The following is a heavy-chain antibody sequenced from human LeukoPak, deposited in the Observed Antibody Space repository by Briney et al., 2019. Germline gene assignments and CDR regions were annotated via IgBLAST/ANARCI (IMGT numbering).Heavy chain of an antibody. CDR2: LYYSGSN. J-gene: IGHJ3*01. CDR1: GASINTYY. V-gene: IGHV4-59*08. Sequence: SDTLSLTCTVSGASINTYYWSWIRQPPGKGRKWIAYLYYSGSNNFHPSLRSRLTISVDTSKNQFSLKLNSVTAADTALYYCARSGSKPSGGAFDLWGQGTMVTVS. D-gene: IGHD1-26*01. CDR3: ARSGSKPSGGAFDL.